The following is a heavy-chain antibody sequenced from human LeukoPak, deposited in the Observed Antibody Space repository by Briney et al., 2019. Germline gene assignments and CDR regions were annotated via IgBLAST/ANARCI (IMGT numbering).Heavy chain of an antibody. CDR3: TREGLLWFGESLYYYYMDV. CDR2: MKSKSAGGTT. CDR1: GFTFSNAW. D-gene: IGHD3-10*01. J-gene: IGHJ6*03. V-gene: IGHV3-15*01. Sequence: GESLRLSCAASGFTFSNAWMSWVRQAPGKGLEWVGRMKSKSAGGTTDYAASVKGRFTISRDDSKNTAYLQMNSLKTEDTAVYYCTREGLLWFGESLYYYYMDVWGKGTTVTVSS.